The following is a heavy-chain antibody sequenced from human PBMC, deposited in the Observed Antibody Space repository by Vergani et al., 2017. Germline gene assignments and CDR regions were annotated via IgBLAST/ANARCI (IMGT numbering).Heavy chain of an antibody. CDR3: ARVAGRYCRGVICYQDAFDI. CDR1: GGTFSSYA. V-gene: IGHV1-69*15. Sequence: QVQLVQSGAEVKKPGSSVKFSCKASGGTFSSYAISWVRQAPGQGLEWMGRIIPIFGTANYAQKLQGIVTITADESTSTAYMELSSLRSEDTAVYYCARVAGRYCRGVICYQDAFDIWGQGTMVTVSS. D-gene: IGHD2-15*01. CDR2: IIPIFGTA. J-gene: IGHJ3*02.